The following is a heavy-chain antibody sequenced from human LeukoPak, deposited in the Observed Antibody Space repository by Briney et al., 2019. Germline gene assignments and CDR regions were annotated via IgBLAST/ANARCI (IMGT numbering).Heavy chain of an antibody. D-gene: IGHD2-2*01. CDR2: IGTAGDT. Sequence: GGSLRLSCAASGFTFSSYSMNWVRQAPGKGLEWVSGIGTAGDTYYPGSVKGRFTISRENAKNSLYLQMNSLRAGDTAVYYCARGRSSTTCYDYWGQGTLVTVSS. CDR1: GFTFSSYS. V-gene: IGHV3-13*01. J-gene: IGHJ4*02. CDR3: ARGRSSTTCYDY.